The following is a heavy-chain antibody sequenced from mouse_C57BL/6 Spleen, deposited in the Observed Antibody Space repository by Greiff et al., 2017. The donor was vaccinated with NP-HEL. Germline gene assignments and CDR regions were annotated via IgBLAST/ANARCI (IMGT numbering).Heavy chain of an antibody. V-gene: IGHV1-15*01. J-gene: IGHJ2*01. D-gene: IGHD3-2*01. Sequence: VQLQQSGAELVRPGASVTLSCKASGYTFTDYEMHWVKQTPVHGLEWIGAIDPETGGTAYNQKFKGKAILTADKSSSTAYMELRSLTSEDSAVYYCTRSGRQLDYWGQGTTLTVSS. CDR3: TRSGRQLDY. CDR2: IDPETGGT. CDR1: GYTFTDYE.